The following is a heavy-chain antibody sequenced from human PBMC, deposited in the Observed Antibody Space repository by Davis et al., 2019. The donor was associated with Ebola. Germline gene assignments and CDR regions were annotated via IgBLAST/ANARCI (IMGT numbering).Heavy chain of an antibody. CDR2: IRQDGSDK. V-gene: IGHV3-7*03. CDR3: ARVREYGMDV. CDR1: GFTFSSYW. Sequence: GESLKISCAASGFTFSSYWMHWVRRAPGKGLEWVANIRQDGSDKYYVDSVKGRFTISRDNAKNSLYLQMNSLRAEDTALYYCARVREYGMDVWGQGTTVTVSS. J-gene: IGHJ6*02.